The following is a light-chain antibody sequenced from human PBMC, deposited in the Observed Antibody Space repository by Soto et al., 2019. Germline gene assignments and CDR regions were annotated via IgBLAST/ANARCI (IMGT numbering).Light chain of an antibody. CDR1: SSDVGSYNL. J-gene: IGLJ1*01. CDR2: EGS. V-gene: IGLV2-23*01. Sequence: EPPGRRIIIYCTGTSSDVGSYNLVSWYQQHPGKAPKLMIYEGSKRPSGVSNRFSGSKSGNTASLTISGLQAEDEADYYCCSYAGSSTYVFGTGTKVTVL. CDR3: CSYAGSSTYV.